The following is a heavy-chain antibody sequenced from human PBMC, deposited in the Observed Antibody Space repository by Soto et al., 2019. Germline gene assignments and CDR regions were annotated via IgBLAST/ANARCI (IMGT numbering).Heavy chain of an antibody. CDR3: ARDLRIQAYYYYYGMDV. CDR1: GFTFSSYA. CDR2: ISYDGSNK. D-gene: IGHD5-18*01. J-gene: IGHJ6*02. Sequence: PGGSLRLSCAASGFTFSSYAMHWVRQAPGKGLEWVAVISYDGSNKYYADSVKGRFTISRDNSKNTLYLQMNSLRAEDTAVYYCARDLRIQAYYYYYGMDVWGQGTTVTVSS. V-gene: IGHV3-30-3*01.